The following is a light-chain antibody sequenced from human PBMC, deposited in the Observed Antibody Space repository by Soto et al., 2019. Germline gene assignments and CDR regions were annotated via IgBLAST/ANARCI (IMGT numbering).Light chain of an antibody. CDR2: GTN. V-gene: IGLV7-43*01. J-gene: IGLJ2*01. CDR1: TGAVTSGYY. Sequence: QAVVTQEPSLTVSPGGTVTLTCASSTGAVTSGYYPNWFQQKPGQAPMALIYGTNNKHSWTPARFSGSLLGGKAALTVSGVQPEYEADYYCLLYYGVAQGVFGSGTKLTLL. CDR3: LLYYGVAQGV.